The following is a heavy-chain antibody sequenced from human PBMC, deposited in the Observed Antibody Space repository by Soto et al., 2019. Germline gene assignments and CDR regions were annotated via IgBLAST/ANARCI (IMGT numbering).Heavy chain of an antibody. D-gene: IGHD3-16*01. J-gene: IGHJ3*02. CDR3: ARRDLGTKDGFDI. Sequence: LWQSQNMPGNGSGYRFTSYWVGRGRQPPGKGLEWMGRVYPRESYTNLSPACVGHVTISVDKATNSTYLQWRSLRASDTAMYYCARRDLGTKDGFDIWGPGTVVTVSS. CDR2: VYPRESYT. V-gene: IGHV5-10-1*01. CDR1: GYRFTSYW.